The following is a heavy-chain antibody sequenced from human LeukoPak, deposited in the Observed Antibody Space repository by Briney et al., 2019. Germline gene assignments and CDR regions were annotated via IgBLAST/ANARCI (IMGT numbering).Heavy chain of an antibody. D-gene: IGHD3-10*01. CDR2: LSFDGAHR. V-gene: IGHV3-30*03. CDR3: VRARAGGLDY. CDR1: GFTFSSNG. J-gene: IGHJ4*02. Sequence: GGSLRLSCTASGFTFSSNGVDWGRQGPGRGQEWVAVLSFDGAHRYYAESVKGRFTISRDNSNNTLFLQMDSLRIEDTALYYCVRARAGGLDYWGQGTLVTVSS.